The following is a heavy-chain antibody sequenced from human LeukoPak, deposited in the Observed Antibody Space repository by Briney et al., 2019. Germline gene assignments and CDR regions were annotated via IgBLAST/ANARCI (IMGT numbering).Heavy chain of an antibody. D-gene: IGHD5-18*01. CDR3: ARGNVLMDTPMVPLPFDY. CDR1: GGSISSSGSY. V-gene: IGHV4-39*07. Sequence: PSETLSLTCTVSGGSISSSGSYCGWIRQPPGKGLEWIGEINHSGSTNYNPSLKSRVTISVDTSKNQFSLKLSSVTAADTAVYYCARGNVLMDTPMVPLPFDYWAQGTLVTVSS. J-gene: IGHJ4*02. CDR2: INHSGST.